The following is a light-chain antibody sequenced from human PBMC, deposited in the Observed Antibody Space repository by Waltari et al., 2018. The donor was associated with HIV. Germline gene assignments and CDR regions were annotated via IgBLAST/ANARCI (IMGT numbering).Light chain of an antibody. V-gene: IGLV2-8*01. CDR3: SSYAGSNDYV. J-gene: IGLJ1*01. Sequence: QSALTQPPSASGSPGQSVTISCTGTSSDVGGYNYVSWYQQLPGKAPKLMIYEVSKRPSGVPDCFSGSKSGNTASLTVSGLQAEDEADYYCSSYAGSNDYVFGTGTKVTVL. CDR2: EVS. CDR1: SSDVGGYNY.